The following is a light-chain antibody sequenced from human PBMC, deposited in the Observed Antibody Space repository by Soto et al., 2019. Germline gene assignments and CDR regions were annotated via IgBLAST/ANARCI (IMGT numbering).Light chain of an antibody. Sequence: VLVTQHQLSLSVAPGQPASISCKSSHSLLHITGETFLFWYLQKPGQSPQLLIYEVSTRVSGVPDRFSGSGSGTDFTLEISRVETDDVGIYYCMQSTQLPPTFGQGTRLEIK. CDR2: EVS. J-gene: IGKJ5*01. CDR3: MQSTQLPPT. V-gene: IGKV2D-29*02. CDR1: HSLLHITGETF.